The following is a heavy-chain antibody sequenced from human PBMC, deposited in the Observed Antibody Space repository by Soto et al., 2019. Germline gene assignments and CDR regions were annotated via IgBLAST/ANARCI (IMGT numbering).Heavy chain of an antibody. V-gene: IGHV5-51*01. Sequence: GESLKISCKGSGYSFTSYWIGWVRQMPGKGLDWMGIIYPGDSDTRYSPSFQGQVTISADKSISTAYLQWSSLKASDTAMYYCARQATTVPGKLYYYYGMDVWGQGTTVTVSS. D-gene: IGHD4-17*01. CDR2: IYPGDSDT. CDR1: GYSFTSYW. J-gene: IGHJ6*02. CDR3: ARQATTVPGKLYYYYGMDV.